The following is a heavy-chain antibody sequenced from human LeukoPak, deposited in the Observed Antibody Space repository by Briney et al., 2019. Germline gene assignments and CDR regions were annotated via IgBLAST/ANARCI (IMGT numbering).Heavy chain of an antibody. D-gene: IGHD3-3*01. CDR2: ISSSSSYI. J-gene: IGHJ5*02. Sequence: PGGSLRLSCAASGFTFSSYEMNWVRQAPGKGLEWVSSISSSSSYIYYADSVKGRFTISRDNAKNSLYLQMNSLRAEDTAVYYCARAHNSDFWSGYPQYNWFDPWGQGTLVTVSS. CDR3: ARAHNSDFWSGYPQYNWFDP. CDR1: GFTFSSYE. V-gene: IGHV3-21*01.